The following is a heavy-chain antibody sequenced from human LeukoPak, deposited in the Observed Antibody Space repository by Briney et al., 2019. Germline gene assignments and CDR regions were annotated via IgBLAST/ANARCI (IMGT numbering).Heavy chain of an antibody. Sequence: ASVKVSCKAFGHTLKDLSIHWVRQAPGKGLEWLGGFDPEHDERMYAPKFQGRVTVTEDNSIDTAYMELTSLSSDDTGVYYCSTETAGNYWGQGTLVTVSS. CDR1: GHTLKDLS. CDR2: FDPEHDER. J-gene: IGHJ4*02. CDR3: STETAGNY. V-gene: IGHV1-24*01.